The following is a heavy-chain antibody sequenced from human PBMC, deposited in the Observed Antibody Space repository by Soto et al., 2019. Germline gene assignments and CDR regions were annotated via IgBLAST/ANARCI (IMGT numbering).Heavy chain of an antibody. CDR2: ISGSGGST. J-gene: IGHJ4*02. CDR1: GFTFSSYA. Sequence: EVQLLESGGGLVQPGGSLRLSCAASGFTFSSYAMSWVRQAPGKGLEWVSAISGSGGSTYYADSVKGRFTISRDNSKNTLYLQMNSLRAEDTAVYYGAKGRGYCTSTSCYVGSDYWGQGTLVTVSS. V-gene: IGHV3-23*01. D-gene: IGHD2-2*01. CDR3: AKGRGYCTSTSCYVGSDY.